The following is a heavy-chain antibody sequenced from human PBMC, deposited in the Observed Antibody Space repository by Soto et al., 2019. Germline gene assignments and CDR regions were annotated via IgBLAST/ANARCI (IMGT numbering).Heavy chain of an antibody. CDR3: AKDLRGYGSGRYSRCPPDY. V-gene: IGHV3-23*01. J-gene: IGHJ4*02. CDR1: GFAFSSYA. Sequence: EVQLLESGGGLVQPGGSLRLSCAASGFAFSSYAMSWVRQAPGKGLEWVLAIRGSGGSTYYADSVKGRFTISRGNSKNRLYRQMNSLRAVDTAVYYCAKDLRGYGSGRYSRCPPDYWGPGTLVTVSS. D-gene: IGHD3-10*01. CDR2: IRGSGGST.